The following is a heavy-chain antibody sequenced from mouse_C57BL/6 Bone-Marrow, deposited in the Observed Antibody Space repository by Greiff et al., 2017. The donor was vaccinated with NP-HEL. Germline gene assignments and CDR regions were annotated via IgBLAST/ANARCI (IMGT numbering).Heavy chain of an antibody. CDR1: GFSLTSYG. D-gene: IGHD2-2*01. V-gene: IGHV2-5*01. J-gene: IGHJ4*01. CDR2: LWRGGST. CDR3: STYGYDDAMGY. Sequence: QVQLQQSGPGLVQPSQSLSITCTVSGFSLTSYGVHWVRQSPGTGLEWLGVLWRGGSTDYNAAFMSRLSITKDNAKIQDFLKMISLQAEDTAIYCSSTYGYDDAMGYGGRGTSV.